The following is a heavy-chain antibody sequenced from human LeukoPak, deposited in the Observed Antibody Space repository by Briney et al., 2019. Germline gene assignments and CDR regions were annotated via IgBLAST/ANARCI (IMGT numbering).Heavy chain of an antibody. D-gene: IGHD3-10*01. CDR3: ARGFAYYYGSGRSNRFDY. Sequence: PGGSLRLSCAASGFTFGSSAMSWVRQAPGKGPEWVSTFSRGGPDTYYADSVKGRFTIFRDNSKNTLYLQMNSLRAEDTAVYYCARGFAYYYGSGRSNRFDYWGQGTLVTVSS. CDR2: FSRGGPDT. V-gene: IGHV3-23*01. CDR1: GFTFGSSA. J-gene: IGHJ4*02.